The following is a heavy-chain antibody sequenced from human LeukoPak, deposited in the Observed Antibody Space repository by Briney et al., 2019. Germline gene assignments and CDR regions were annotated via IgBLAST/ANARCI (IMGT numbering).Heavy chain of an antibody. D-gene: IGHD5-12*01. Sequence: PSETLSLTCTVSGGSISSSSYYWGWIRQPPGKGLEWIGEINHSGSTNYNPSLKSRVTISVDTSKNQFSLKLSSVTAADTAVYYCAGRRMWLRAVDYWGQGTLVTVSS. CDR1: GGSISSSSYY. V-gene: IGHV4-39*07. J-gene: IGHJ4*02. CDR3: AGRRMWLRAVDY. CDR2: INHSGST.